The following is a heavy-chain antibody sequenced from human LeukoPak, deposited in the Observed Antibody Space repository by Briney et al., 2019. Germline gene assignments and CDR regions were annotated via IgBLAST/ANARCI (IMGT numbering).Heavy chain of an antibody. Sequence: PGRSLRLSCAASGFTLDDYVMHWVRQAPGKGLEWVSGISWNSVSIGYADSVKGRFTISRDNSKNTLYLQMNSLRAEDTAVYYCARPRMGGYSSLYGMDVWGQGTTVTVSS. CDR3: ARPRMGGYSSLYGMDV. V-gene: IGHV3-9*01. J-gene: IGHJ6*02. CDR2: ISWNSVSI. D-gene: IGHD5-18*01. CDR1: GFTLDDYV.